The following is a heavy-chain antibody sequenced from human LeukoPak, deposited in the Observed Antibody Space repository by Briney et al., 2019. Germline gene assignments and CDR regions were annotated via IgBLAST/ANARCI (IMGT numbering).Heavy chain of an antibody. CDR1: GFTFSNSA. V-gene: IGHV3-23*01. CDR2: ISGNGGIT. Sequence: GGSLRLSCAASGFTFSNSAMSWVRQAPGKGLEWVSAISGNGGITYYADSVKGQFTISRDNSKNTLYLQMNTLRADDTAVYYCAKKSPHGGADYWGQRTLVTVSS. J-gene: IGHJ4*02. D-gene: IGHD4-23*01. CDR3: AKKSPHGGADY.